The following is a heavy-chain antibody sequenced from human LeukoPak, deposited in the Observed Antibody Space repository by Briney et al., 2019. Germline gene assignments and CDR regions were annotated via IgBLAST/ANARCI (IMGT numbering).Heavy chain of an antibody. D-gene: IGHD6-13*01. CDR1: GFTFNDYA. V-gene: IGHV3-9*03. Sequence: GGSLRLSCATSGFTFNDYAMYWVRQAPGKGLEWVSGISWNSRSIAYADSVKGRFTISRDNAKNSLYLQMNSLRAEDMALYYCAKEGSSWSTFDYWGQGSLVTVSS. J-gene: IGHJ4*02. CDR3: AKEGSSWSTFDY. CDR2: ISWNSRSI.